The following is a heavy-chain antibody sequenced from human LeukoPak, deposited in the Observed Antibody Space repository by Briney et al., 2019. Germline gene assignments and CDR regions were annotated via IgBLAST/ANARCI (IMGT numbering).Heavy chain of an antibody. J-gene: IGHJ3*02. CDR1: GFTFDDYT. CDR3: AKDILRTGVDAFDI. CDR2: ISWDGGST. Sequence: PGGSLRLSCAASGFTFDDYTVHWVRQAPGKGLEWVSLISWDGGSTYYADSVKGRFTISRDNSKNSLYLQMNSLRTEDTALYYCAKDILRTGVDAFDIWGQGTMVTVSS. D-gene: IGHD2-15*01. V-gene: IGHV3-43*01.